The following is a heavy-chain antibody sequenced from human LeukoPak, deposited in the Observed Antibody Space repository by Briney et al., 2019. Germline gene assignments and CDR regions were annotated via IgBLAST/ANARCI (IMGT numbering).Heavy chain of an antibody. V-gene: IGHV3-30*03. J-gene: IGHJ4*02. CDR3: ARAPTLEWLSYYFDY. Sequence: HPGGSLRLSCAASGFTFSSYGMHWVRQAPGKGLEWVAVISYDGSNKYYADSVKGRFTISRDNSKNTLYLQMNSLRAEDTAVYYCARAPTLEWLSYYFDYWGQGTLVTVSS. CDR2: ISYDGSNK. CDR1: GFTFSSYG. D-gene: IGHD3-3*01.